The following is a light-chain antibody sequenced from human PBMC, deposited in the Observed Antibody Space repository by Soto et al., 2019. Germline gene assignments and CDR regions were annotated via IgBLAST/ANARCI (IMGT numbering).Light chain of an antibody. CDR3: QQYNSYWIT. Sequence: IQMTQSPSSLSASVGDRVTITCRASQSISTWLAWYQQKPGKAPKLLIYDASSLESGVPSRFSGSGSGTEFTLTISSLQPDDFATYYCQQYNSYWITFGQGTRLEI. CDR1: QSISTW. V-gene: IGKV1-5*01. J-gene: IGKJ5*01. CDR2: DAS.